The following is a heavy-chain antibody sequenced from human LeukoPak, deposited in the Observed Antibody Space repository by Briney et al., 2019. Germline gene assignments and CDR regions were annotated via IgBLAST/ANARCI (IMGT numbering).Heavy chain of an antibody. Sequence: PGGSLRLSCAASGFTFSSYVMSWVRQAPGKGLEWVSLISGNDGSTYYADSVKGRFTISRDNSKNTLYLQMSSLRADDTAVYYCARRSVTTLDYWGQGTLVTVSS. D-gene: IGHD4-17*01. J-gene: IGHJ4*02. CDR3: ARRSVTTLDY. V-gene: IGHV3-23*01. CDR1: GFTFSSYV. CDR2: ISGNDGST.